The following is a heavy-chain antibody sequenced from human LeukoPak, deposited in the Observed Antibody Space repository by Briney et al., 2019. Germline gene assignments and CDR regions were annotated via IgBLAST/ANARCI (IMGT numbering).Heavy chain of an antibody. CDR1: GGTFSSYA. CDR3: AKEPYGVVASYFNTSLNT. CDR2: IIPILGIA. V-gene: IGHV1-69*04. D-gene: IGHD2-8*01. J-gene: IGHJ4*02. Sequence: GASVKVPCKASGGTFSSYAISWVRQAPGQGLEWMGRIIPILGIANYAQKFQGRVTITADKSTSTAYMELSSLRSEDTAVYYCAKEPYGVVASYFNTSLNTGGQGPLVT.